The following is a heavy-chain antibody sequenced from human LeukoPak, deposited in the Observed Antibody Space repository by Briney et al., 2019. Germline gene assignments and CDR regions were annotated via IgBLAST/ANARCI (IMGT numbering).Heavy chain of an antibody. V-gene: IGHV4-59*01. D-gene: IGHD1-20*01. CDR2: IYYSGST. CDR1: GGSISSYY. J-gene: IGHJ4*02. CDR3: ARAGGAVSITGTFDY. Sequence: PSETLPLTCTVSGGSISSYYWSWIRQPPGKGLEWIGYIYYSGSTNYNPSLKSRVTISVDTSKNQFSLKLSSVTAADTAVYYCARAGGAVSITGTFDYWGQGTLLTVSS.